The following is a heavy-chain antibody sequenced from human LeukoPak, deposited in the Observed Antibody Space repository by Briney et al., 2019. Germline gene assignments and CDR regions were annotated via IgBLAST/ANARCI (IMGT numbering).Heavy chain of an antibody. CDR2: IKQDGSEK. CDR3: AKDFSFGAGWFDP. Sequence: GGSLRLSCAASGFTFSSYWMSWVRQAPGKGLEWVANIKQDGSEKYYVDSVKGRFTISRDNSKNTLYLQMNSLRAEDTAVYYCAKDFSFGAGWFDPWGQGTLVTVSS. D-gene: IGHD3-3*01. CDR1: GFTFSSYW. V-gene: IGHV3-7*01. J-gene: IGHJ5*02.